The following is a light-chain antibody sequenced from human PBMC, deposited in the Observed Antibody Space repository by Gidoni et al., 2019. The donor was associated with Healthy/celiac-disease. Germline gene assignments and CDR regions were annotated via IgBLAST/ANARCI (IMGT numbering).Light chain of an antibody. V-gene: IGLV2-8*01. CDR3: SSYAGSNNLGV. CDR2: EVS. Sequence: QSALTQPPSASGSPGQSVTISCTGTSSDVGCYNYVSWYHHHPGKAPNLLIDEVSKRPSAVLERFSGSKSGNTASLTGSGLQAEDEADYYCSSYAGSNNLGVFGGGTKLTVL. J-gene: IGLJ3*02. CDR1: SSDVGCYNY.